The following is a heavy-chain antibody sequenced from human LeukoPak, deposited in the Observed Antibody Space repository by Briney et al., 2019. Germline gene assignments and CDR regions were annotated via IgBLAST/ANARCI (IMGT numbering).Heavy chain of an antibody. V-gene: IGHV3-23*01. D-gene: IGHD3-22*01. J-gene: IGHJ5*02. CDR3: AKDYYYDSSGPNWFDP. Sequence: GGSLRLSCAASGFTFSSYAMSWVRQAPGKGLEWVSAISGSGGSTYYADSVKGRFTISRDNSKNTLYLQMNSLRAGDTAVYYCAKDYYYDSSGPNWFDPWGQGTLVTVSS. CDR2: ISGSGGST. CDR1: GFTFSSYA.